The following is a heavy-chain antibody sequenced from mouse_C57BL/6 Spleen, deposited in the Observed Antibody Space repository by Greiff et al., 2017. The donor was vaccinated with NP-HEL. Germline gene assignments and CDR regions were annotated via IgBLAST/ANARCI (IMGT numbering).Heavy chain of an antibody. CDR3: ARSTPLYYGNYLYFDY. D-gene: IGHD2-1*01. Sequence: QVQLQQPGAELVMPGASVKLSCKASGYTFTSYWMHWVKQRPGQGLEWIGEIDPSDSYTNYNQKFKGKSTLTVDKSSSPAYMQLSSLTSEDSAVYYCARSTPLYYGNYLYFDYWGQGTTLTVSS. CDR1: GYTFTSYW. J-gene: IGHJ2*01. V-gene: IGHV1-69*01. CDR2: IDPSDSYT.